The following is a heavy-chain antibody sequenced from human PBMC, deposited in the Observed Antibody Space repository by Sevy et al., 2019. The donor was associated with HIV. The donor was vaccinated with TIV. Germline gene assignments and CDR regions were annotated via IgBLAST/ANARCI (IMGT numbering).Heavy chain of an antibody. Sequence: GGSLRLSCAASGFVFSDYSMNWVRQAPGKGLEWISSVSSSSNYIYYADSVKGRFTISRDNAKNSLYLQMNSLRAEDTAVYYCAREPRTLTVVGYYFDSWGQGTLVTVSS. CDR3: AREPRTLTVVGYYFDS. CDR1: GFVFSDYS. J-gene: IGHJ4*02. CDR2: VSSSSNYI. V-gene: IGHV3-21*01. D-gene: IGHD3-22*01.